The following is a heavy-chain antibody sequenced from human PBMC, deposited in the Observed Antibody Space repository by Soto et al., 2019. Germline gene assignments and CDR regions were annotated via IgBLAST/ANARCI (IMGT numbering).Heavy chain of an antibody. V-gene: IGHV1-69*02. J-gene: IGHJ3*02. Sequence: ASVKVSCKASGGTFSSYTISWVRQAPGQGLEWMGRIIPILGIANYAQKFQGRVTITADKSTSTAYMELSSLRSEDTAVYYCAREGSGWRTFKAFDIWGQGTMVTVSS. CDR2: IIPILGIA. CDR1: GGTFSSYT. D-gene: IGHD6-19*01. CDR3: AREGSGWRTFKAFDI.